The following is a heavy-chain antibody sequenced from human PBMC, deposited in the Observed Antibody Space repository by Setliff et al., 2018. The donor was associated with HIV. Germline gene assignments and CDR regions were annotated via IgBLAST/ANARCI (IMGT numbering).Heavy chain of an antibody. Sequence: SETLSLTCSVSGGSISSGTYYWGWIRQPPGKGLEWIGSMSHSGSTLYNPSLKSRVTISVDKSKNQFSLKLSSVTAADTAVYSCAREGQQLVRGPYFDYWGQGTLVTVSS. V-gene: IGHV4-39*07. D-gene: IGHD6-13*01. CDR2: MSHSGST. CDR3: AREGQQLVRGPYFDY. J-gene: IGHJ4*02. CDR1: GGSISSGTYY.